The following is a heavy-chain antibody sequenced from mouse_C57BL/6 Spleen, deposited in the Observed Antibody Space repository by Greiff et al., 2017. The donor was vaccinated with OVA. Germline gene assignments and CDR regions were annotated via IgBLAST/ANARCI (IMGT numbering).Heavy chain of an antibody. J-gene: IGHJ3*01. Sequence: EVMLVESGGGLVKPGGSLKLSCAASGFTFSDYGMHWVRQAPEKGLEWVAYISSGSSTNYYADTVKGRFTISSDNAKNTLFLQMTSVRSEDTARWYCGRRDRNYEWTWFADWGQGT. V-gene: IGHV5-17*01. CDR1: GFTFSDYG. CDR2: ISSGSSTN. CDR3: GRRDRNYEWTWFAD. D-gene: IGHD2-5*01.